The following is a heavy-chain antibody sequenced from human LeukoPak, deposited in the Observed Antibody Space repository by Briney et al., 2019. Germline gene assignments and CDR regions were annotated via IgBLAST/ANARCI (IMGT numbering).Heavy chain of an antibody. D-gene: IGHD2-2*01. CDR1: GGSISSYY. CDR2: IYTSGST. V-gene: IGHV4-4*07. Sequence: SETLSLTCTVSGGSISSYYWSWIRQPAGKGLEWIGRIYTSGSTNYNPSLKSRVTMSVDTSKNQFSLKLSSVTAADTAVYYCARVEDIVVVPAASGAFDIWGQGTMVTVSS. CDR3: ARVEDIVVVPAASGAFDI. J-gene: IGHJ3*02.